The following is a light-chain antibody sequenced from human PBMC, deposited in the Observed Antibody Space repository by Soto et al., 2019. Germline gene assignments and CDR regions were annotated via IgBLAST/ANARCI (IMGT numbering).Light chain of an antibody. J-gene: IGLJ2*01. Sequence: QSALTQPRSVSGSPGQSLTISCTGTSSDVGGYNYVSWYHQHPGKAPKIMIYDVNKRPSGVPDRFSGSKSGNTASLTISGLQAEDEADYYCCSYTSSSTPVVFGGGTKLTVL. CDR1: SSDVGGYNY. CDR2: DVN. CDR3: CSYTSSSTPVV. V-gene: IGLV2-11*01.